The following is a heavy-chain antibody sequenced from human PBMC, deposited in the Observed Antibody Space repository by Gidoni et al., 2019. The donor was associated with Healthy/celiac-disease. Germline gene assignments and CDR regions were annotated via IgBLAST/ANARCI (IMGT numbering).Heavy chain of an antibody. CDR1: GFTFISYW. CDR2: INSDGSST. CDR3: ARYSGSYYGSVDY. V-gene: IGHV3-74*01. D-gene: IGHD1-26*01. J-gene: IGHJ4*02. Sequence: EVQLVESGGGLVQPGGSLRLSCAASGFTFISYWMHWVRQAPGKGLVWVSRINSDGSSTSYADSVKGRFTISRDNAKNTLYLQMNSLRAEDTAVYYCARYSGSYYGSVDYWGQGTLVTVSS.